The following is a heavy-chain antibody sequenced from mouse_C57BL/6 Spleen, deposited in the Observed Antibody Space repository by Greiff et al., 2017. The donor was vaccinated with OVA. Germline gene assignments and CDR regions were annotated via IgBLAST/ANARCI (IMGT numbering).Heavy chain of an antibody. D-gene: IGHD2-4*01. CDR3: ARDGRYDYGILYAMDY. CDR2: MYPGDGDT. V-gene: IGHV1-82*01. CDR1: GYAFSSSW. Sequence: QVQLQQSGPELVKPGASVKISCKASGYAFSSSWMNWVKQRPGKGLEWIGRMYPGDGDTNYNGKFKGKATLTADKSSSTAYMQLSSLTSEDSAVYFCARDGRYDYGILYAMDYWGQGTSVTVSS. J-gene: IGHJ4*01.